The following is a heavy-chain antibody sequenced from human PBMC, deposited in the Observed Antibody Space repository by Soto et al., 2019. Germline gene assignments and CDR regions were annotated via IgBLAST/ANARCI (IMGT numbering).Heavy chain of an antibody. D-gene: IGHD6-13*01. J-gene: IGHJ4*02. CDR1: GYTFSRYS. Sequence: EVQLVESGGGLVKPGGTLRLSCAASGYTFSRYSMNWVHQAQGKEMEWVSSISSSSSYIYYADSVKGRFTISRDNAKNSLYLQMNSLRAEDTAVYYCASPAVAAAGVFDYWGQGTLVTVSS. CDR3: ASPAVAAAGVFDY. CDR2: ISSSSSYI. V-gene: IGHV3-21*01.